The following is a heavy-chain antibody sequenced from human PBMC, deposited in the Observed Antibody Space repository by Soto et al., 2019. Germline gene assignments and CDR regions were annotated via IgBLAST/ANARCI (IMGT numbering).Heavy chain of an antibody. CDR3: AKAFGDWYPFEK. CDR1: GFTFGSYA. V-gene: IGHV3-23*01. D-gene: IGHD2-21*02. J-gene: IGHJ4*02. CDR2: INDNGDLR. Sequence: GGSLRLSCVASGFTFGSYAMSWVRRAPGRGLEWVSTINDNGDLRYYADSVRGRFTISRDNSKNTLYLQLNNLRTEDTARYHCAKAFGDWYPFEKWGLGALVTVSS.